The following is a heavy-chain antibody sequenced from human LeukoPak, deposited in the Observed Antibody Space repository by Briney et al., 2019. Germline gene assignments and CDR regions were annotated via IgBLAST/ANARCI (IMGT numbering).Heavy chain of an antibody. CDR2: IYYSGST. Sequence: SETLSLTCTVSGGSISSYYWSWIRQPPGKGLEWIGYIYYSGSTNYNPSLKSRVTISVDTSKNQFSLKLSSVTAADTAVYYCARHVLVPAARGWFDPWGQGTLVTVSS. V-gene: IGHV4-59*08. CDR3: ARHVLVPAARGWFDP. J-gene: IGHJ5*02. CDR1: GGSISSYY. D-gene: IGHD2-2*01.